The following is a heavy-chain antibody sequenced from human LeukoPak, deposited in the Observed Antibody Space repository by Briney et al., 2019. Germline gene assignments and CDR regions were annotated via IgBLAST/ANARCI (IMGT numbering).Heavy chain of an antibody. J-gene: IGHJ4*02. CDR1: GGTFSSYA. CDR3: ARGKNSGYDTTYDY. D-gene: IGHD5-12*01. V-gene: IGHV1-69*13. Sequence: APVKVSCKASGGTFSSYAISWVRQAPGQGLEWMGGIIPIFGTANYAQKFQGRVTITADESTSTAYMELSSLRSEDTAVYYCARGKNSGYDTTYDYWGQGTLVTVSS. CDR2: IIPIFGTA.